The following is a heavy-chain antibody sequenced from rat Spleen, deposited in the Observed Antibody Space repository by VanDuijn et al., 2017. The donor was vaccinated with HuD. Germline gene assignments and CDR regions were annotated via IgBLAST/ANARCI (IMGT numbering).Heavy chain of an antibody. J-gene: IGHJ2*01. CDR3: ATQGTTGIPFDY. D-gene: IGHD1-9*01. CDR2: IWTGGST. V-gene: IGHV2-41*01. CDR1: GFSLTSYN. Sequence: QVQLKASGPGLVQPSQTLSPTCTVAGFSLTSYNVHCVRQPPGKGLEWMGVIWTGGSTAYNSLLKSRLSISRDTSKSQVILKMNSLQTEDTATYYCATQGTTGIPFDYWGQGVMVTVSS.